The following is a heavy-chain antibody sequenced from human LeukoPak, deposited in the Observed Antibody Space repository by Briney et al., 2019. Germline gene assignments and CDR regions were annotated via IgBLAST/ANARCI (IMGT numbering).Heavy chain of an antibody. CDR1: GGTFSSYA. Sequence: SVKVSCKASGGTFSSYAISWVRQAPGQGLEWMGGIIPIFGTANYAQKFQGRVTITADESTSTAYMELSSLRSEDTAVYYCATFRVFGFGGPFDYWGQGTLVTVSS. D-gene: IGHD3-16*01. CDR2: IIPIFGTA. V-gene: IGHV1-69*01. J-gene: IGHJ4*02. CDR3: ATFRVFGFGGPFDY.